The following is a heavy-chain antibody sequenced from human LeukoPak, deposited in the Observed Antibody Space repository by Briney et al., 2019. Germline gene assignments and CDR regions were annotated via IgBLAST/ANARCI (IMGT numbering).Heavy chain of an antibody. CDR1: VFPFSLYE. Sequence: GGSLRLSCAVSVFPFSLYEMNWVRQAPGKGLEWVSNIGSSGTTIYYADSVRGRFSISRDNAKTSLYLQMNSLRVEDTAVYYCALLAVASDCDYWGQGALVTVSS. J-gene: IGHJ4*02. CDR2: IGSSGTTI. V-gene: IGHV3-48*03. CDR3: ALLAVASDCDY. D-gene: IGHD6-19*01.